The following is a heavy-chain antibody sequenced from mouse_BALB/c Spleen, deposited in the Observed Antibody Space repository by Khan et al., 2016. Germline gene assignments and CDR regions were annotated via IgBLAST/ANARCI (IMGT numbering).Heavy chain of an antibody. D-gene: IGHD2-1*01. Sequence: VQLQQSGPDLVKPGASVNISCKASGYSFTGYYMHWVKESHGKSLEWIGRVNPNNGGTSYNQKFKGKAILTVDQSSSIAFMALRSPTSEDSAVYYWASMGGHYVGWGQGTTLTVSA. J-gene: IGHJ2*01. CDR3: ASMGGHYVG. V-gene: IGHV1-26*01. CDR1: GYSFTGYY. CDR2: VNPNNGGT.